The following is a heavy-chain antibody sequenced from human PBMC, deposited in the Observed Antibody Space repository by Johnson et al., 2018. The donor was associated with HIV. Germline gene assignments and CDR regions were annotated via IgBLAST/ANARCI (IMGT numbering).Heavy chain of an antibody. CDR2: ISGGST. CDR3: ARSGDSIGSFWAGGAFDI. D-gene: IGHD3/OR15-3a*01. J-gene: IGHJ3*02. V-gene: IGHV3-38*03. Sequence: DVQLVESGGGVVQPGRSLRLSCAASGFTVSSNEMSWVRQAPGKGLEWVSSISGGSTYYADSRKGRFTISRDNSKNTLYLQMNSLRAEDTAVYYCARSGDSIGSFWAGGAFDIWGQGTMVTVSS. CDR1: GFTVSSNE.